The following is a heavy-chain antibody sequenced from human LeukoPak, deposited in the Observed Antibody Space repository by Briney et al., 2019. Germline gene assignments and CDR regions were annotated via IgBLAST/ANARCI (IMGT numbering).Heavy chain of an antibody. J-gene: IGHJ4*02. Sequence: LSLTCAVYGGSFSGYYWSWIRQAPGKGLEWVSYISSSGSTIYYADSVKGRFTISRDNAKNSLYLQMNSLRAEDTAVYYCARDNRRGVTTHWGQGTLVTVSS. CDR2: ISSSGSTI. CDR1: GGSFSGYY. D-gene: IGHD4-17*01. V-gene: IGHV3-11*01. CDR3: ARDNRRGVTTH.